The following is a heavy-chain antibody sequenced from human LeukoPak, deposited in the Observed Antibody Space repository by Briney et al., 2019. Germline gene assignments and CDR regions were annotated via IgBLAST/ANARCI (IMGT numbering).Heavy chain of an antibody. Sequence: PSETLSLTCTVSGGSMGSYYWSWIRQPPGKGLEWIGYIFYSGSTNFNPSLKSRVTISVDTSKNQFSLKLSSVTAADTAVYYCARGIGWFDPWGQGTLVTVSS. V-gene: IGHV4-59*01. CDR3: ARGIGWFDP. D-gene: IGHD2-15*01. J-gene: IGHJ5*02. CDR1: GGSMGSYY. CDR2: IFYSGST.